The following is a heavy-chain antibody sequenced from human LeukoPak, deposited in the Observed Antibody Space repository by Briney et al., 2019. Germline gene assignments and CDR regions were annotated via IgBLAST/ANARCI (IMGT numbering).Heavy chain of an antibody. J-gene: IGHJ3*02. CDR1: GGSISSGSYY. D-gene: IGHD2-2*01. CDR2: IYYSGST. Sequence: SETLSLTCTVSGGSISSGSYYWGWIRQPPGKGLEWIGSIYYSGSTYYNPSLKSRVTISVDTSKNQFSLKLSSVTAADTAVYYCARVGAYCSSTSCYLDAFDIWGQGTMVTVSS. V-gene: IGHV4-39*07. CDR3: ARVGAYCSSTSCYLDAFDI.